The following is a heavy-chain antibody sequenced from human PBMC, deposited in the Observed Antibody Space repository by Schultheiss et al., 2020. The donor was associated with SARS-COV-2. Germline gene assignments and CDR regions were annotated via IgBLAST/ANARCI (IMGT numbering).Heavy chain of an antibody. CDR1: GGSISSYY. CDR2: IYYSGST. J-gene: IGHJ6*02. CDR3: ARGASYYPRKYYYYGMDV. V-gene: IGHV4-59*12. Sequence: SETLSLTCTVPGGSISSYYWSWIRQPPGKGLEWIGYIYYSGSTNYNPSLKSRVTISVDTSKNQFSLKLSSVTAADTAVYYCARGASYYPRKYYYYGMDVWCQGTTVTVSS. D-gene: IGHD1-26*01.